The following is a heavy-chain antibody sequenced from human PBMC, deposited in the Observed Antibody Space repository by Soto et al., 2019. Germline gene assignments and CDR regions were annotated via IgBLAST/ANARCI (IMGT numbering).Heavy chain of an antibody. J-gene: IGHJ4*02. CDR3: ARATMGYDDY. V-gene: IGHV1-46*01. D-gene: IGHD3-10*01. CDR1: GYTFTSYY. Sequence: ASVKVSCKASGYTFTSYYMHWVRQAPGQGLEWMGIINPSGGSTSYAQKFQGRVTMTRDKSTSTAYMELSSLRSEDTAVYYCARATMGYDDYWGQGTLVTVSS. CDR2: INPSGGST.